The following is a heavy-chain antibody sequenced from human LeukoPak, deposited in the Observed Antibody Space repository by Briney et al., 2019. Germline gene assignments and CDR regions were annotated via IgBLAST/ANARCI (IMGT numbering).Heavy chain of an antibody. CDR2: INPSGGST. CDR1: GYTFTSYY. J-gene: IGHJ5*02. CDR3: ARGGAGFCSGGSCPPNWFDP. V-gene: IGHV1-46*01. Sequence: GASVKVSCKASGYTFTSYYMHWVRQAPGQGLEWMGIINPSGGSTSYAQKFQGRVTMTRDTSTSTVYMELSSLRSEDTAVYYCARGGAGFCSGGSCPPNWFDPWGQGTLVTVSS. D-gene: IGHD2-15*01.